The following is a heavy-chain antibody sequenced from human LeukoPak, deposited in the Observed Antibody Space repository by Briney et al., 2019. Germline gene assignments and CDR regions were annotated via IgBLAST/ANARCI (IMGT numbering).Heavy chain of an antibody. CDR3: ARGQGERTRSSPYYFDY. D-gene: IGHD6-6*01. CDR2: INHSGST. CDR1: GGSFSGYY. V-gene: IGHV4-34*01. Sequence: PSETLSLTCAVYGGSFSGYYWSWIRQPPGKGLEWIGEINHSGSTNYNPSLKSRVTISVDTSKNQFSLKLGSVTAADTAVYYCARGQGERTRSSPYYFDYWGQGTLVTVSS. J-gene: IGHJ4*02.